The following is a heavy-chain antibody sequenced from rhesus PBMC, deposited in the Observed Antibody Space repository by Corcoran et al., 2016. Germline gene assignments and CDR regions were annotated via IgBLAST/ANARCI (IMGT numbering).Heavy chain of an antibody. V-gene: IGHV4-122*02. D-gene: IGHD6-31*01. CDR3: ASGAGIYYFDY. CDR1: CSSISSGYY. J-gene: IGHJ4*01. Sequence: QVQLQESGPGLVKPSETLSLTCAVSCSSISSGYYWSWFLQPPGKGLEWIGYITYSGSTSYNPSLKSRVTISRDTSKNQFSLKLSSVTAADTAVYYCASGAGIYYFDYWGQGVLVTVSS. CDR2: ITYSGST.